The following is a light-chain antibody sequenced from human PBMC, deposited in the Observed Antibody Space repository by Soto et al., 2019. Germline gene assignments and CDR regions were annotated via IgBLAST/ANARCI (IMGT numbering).Light chain of an antibody. Sequence: QSVLTQPPSVSGTPGHKVSISCSGSTSNLGGNTVNWYQQLPGTAPKLLIYTNNQWPSGVPDRFSGSKSGTSASLAISGLRSEDEADFYCAAWDDSLNAVVFGGGTKVTVL. CDR2: TNN. CDR3: AAWDDSLNAVV. V-gene: IGLV1-44*01. CDR1: TSNLGGNT. J-gene: IGLJ2*01.